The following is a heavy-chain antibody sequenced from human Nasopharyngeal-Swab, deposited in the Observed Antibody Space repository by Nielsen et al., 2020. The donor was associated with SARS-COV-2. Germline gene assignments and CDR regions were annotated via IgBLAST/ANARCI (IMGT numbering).Heavy chain of an antibody. D-gene: IGHD4-17*01. CDR3: ARDDYGDYGYFGH. J-gene: IGHJ4*02. V-gene: IGHV1-2*02. CDR1: GYTLTGYC. CDR2: INPHSRGT. Sequence: ASVKVSCKASGYTLTGYCMHWVRQAPGQGLEWMGWINPHSRGTKYAQKFQGRVTMTSDTSINTAYMELRRLRSDDTAVYYCARDDYGDYGYFGHWGQGTLVTVSS.